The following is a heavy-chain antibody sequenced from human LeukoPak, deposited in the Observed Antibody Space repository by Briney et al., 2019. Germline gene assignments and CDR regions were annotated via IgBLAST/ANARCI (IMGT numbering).Heavy chain of an antibody. CDR1: GFTVSTYG. Sequence: GVSLRLCCVASGFTVSTYGMHWVRQAPGKGLEWVAFIRYDGNNKYYIDSVKGRFTISRDNSKNTLYLQMNSLSPEDTAAYYCAKDRGGSGWSHFDFWGQGTLVTVSS. J-gene: IGHJ4*02. CDR2: IRYDGNNK. D-gene: IGHD6-19*01. CDR3: AKDRGGSGWSHFDF. V-gene: IGHV3-30*02.